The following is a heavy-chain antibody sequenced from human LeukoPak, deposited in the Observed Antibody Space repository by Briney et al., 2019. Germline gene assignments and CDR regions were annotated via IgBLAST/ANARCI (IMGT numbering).Heavy chain of an antibody. J-gene: IGHJ3*02. Sequence: PSETLSLTCAVYGGSFSGYYWSWIRQPPGKGLEWIGEINHSGSTNYNPSLKSRVTISVDTSKNQFSLKLSSVTAADTAVYYCAKSNGCGLIDIWGQGTMVTVSS. V-gene: IGHV4-34*01. CDR1: GGSFSGYY. CDR3: AKSNGCGLIDI. CDR2: INHSGST. D-gene: IGHD2-21*01.